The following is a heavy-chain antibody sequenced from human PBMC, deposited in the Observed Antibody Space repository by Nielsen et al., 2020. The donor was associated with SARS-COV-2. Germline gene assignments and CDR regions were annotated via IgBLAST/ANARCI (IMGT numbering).Heavy chain of an antibody. CDR2: ISTYSGDT. CDR3: ARGLGRGAIPDY. V-gene: IGHV1-18*01. CDR1: GYTFANYP. Sequence: ASVKVSCKASGYTFANYPITWVRQAPGQGLQFMGWISTYSGDTDYAQNLRDRVTMTTDTSTGTAYMELRSLTSDDTAVYYCARGLGRGAIPDYWGQGTLVTVSS. D-gene: IGHD3-10*01. J-gene: IGHJ4*02.